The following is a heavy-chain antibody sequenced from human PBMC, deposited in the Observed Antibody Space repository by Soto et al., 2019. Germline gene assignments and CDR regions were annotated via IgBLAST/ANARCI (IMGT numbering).Heavy chain of an antibody. CDR3: ARDCGGGSCYPALGA. V-gene: IGHV3-53*01. J-gene: IGHJ5*02. CDR1: GFVVSETY. Sequence: EVQVVESGGGLIQPGGSLRLSCAASGFVVSETYMSWVRQAPGRGLQWVSFTYSGGSTYYADSVKGRFTISRDSSRNTLHLQMNSLRVEDTAVYYCARDCGGGSCYPALGAWGQGTLVTVSS. D-gene: IGHD2-15*01. CDR2: TYSGGST.